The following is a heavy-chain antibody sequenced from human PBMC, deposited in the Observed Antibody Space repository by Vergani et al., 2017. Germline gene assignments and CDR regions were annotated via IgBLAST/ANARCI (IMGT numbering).Heavy chain of an antibody. CDR3: AKYGRENSDYGYFDY. J-gene: IGHJ4*02. CDR2: IGYDGKNK. Sequence: QVQLVETGGGVVQPGGSLRLYCATSGFSFNTYGAHWVRQAPGKGLEWVAFIGYDGKNKYYVDSVKGRFTISRDTSKKTLSLQMRSLRADDTAVYYCAKYGRENSDYGYFDYWGQGTLVTVSS. D-gene: IGHD4-17*01. CDR1: GFSFNTYG. V-gene: IGHV3-30*02.